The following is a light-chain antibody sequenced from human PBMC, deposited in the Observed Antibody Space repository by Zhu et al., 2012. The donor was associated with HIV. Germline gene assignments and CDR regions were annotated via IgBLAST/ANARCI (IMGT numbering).Light chain of an antibody. CDR3: QEYYDWPLYA. V-gene: IGKV3-15*01. CDR2: GAS. J-gene: IGKJ2*01. CDR1: QSVSTN. Sequence: EVVLTQSPATLSVSPGERATLSCRASQSVSTNLAWYQQKPGQAPRLLIFGASTRATGIPARFTGSGSGTEFTLTITSVQFEDFAVYHCQEYYDWPLYAFGQGSKLEIK.